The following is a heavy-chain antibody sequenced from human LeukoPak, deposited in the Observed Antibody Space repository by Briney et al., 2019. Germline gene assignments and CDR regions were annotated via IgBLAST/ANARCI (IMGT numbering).Heavy chain of an antibody. CDR2: IYYSGST. J-gene: IGHJ4*02. CDR1: GGSISSGDYY. V-gene: IGHV4-30-4*08. CDR3: ARITTTVATYSDY. D-gene: IGHD4-17*01. Sequence: SETLSLTCTVSGGSISSGDYYWSWVRQPPGKGLEWIGYIYYSGSTYYNPSLKSRVTISVDTSKNQFSLKLSSVTAADTAVYYCARITTTVATYSDYWGQGTLVTVSS.